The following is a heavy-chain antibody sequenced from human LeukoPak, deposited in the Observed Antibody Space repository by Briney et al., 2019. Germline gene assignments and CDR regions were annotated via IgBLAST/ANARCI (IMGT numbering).Heavy chain of an antibody. D-gene: IGHD6-19*01. Sequence: SETLSLTCAVYGGSFSGYYWSWIRQPPGKGLEWIGEINHSGSTNYNPSLKSRVTISVDTSKNQFSLKLSSVTAADTAVYYCARVWPRAGFIAVAGSADYWGQGTLVTVSS. CDR3: ARVWPRAGFIAVAGSADY. CDR2: INHSGST. V-gene: IGHV4-34*01. J-gene: IGHJ4*02. CDR1: GGSFSGYY.